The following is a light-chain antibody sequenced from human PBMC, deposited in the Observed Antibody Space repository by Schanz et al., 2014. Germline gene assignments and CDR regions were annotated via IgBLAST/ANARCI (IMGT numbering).Light chain of an antibody. J-gene: IGLJ2*01. Sequence: QSVLTQPASVSGSPGQSITISCTGTSGDVGSYNRVSWYQQPPGKAPKLMIYEGTKRPSGVSNRFSGSKSGNTASLTISGLQAEDEADYYCQCYDTKMTEVFGGGTKLTVL. V-gene: IGLV2-23*01. CDR2: EGT. CDR3: QCYDTKMTEV. CDR1: SGDVGSYNR.